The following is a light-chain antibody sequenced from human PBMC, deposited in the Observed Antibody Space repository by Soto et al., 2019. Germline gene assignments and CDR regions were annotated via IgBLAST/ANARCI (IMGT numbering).Light chain of an antibody. CDR2: GAS. CDR3: QHRSNWPPEVT. V-gene: IGKV3-15*01. J-gene: IGKJ1*01. CDR1: QSVSSN. Sequence: EVVMSQSPATLSVSAGERATLSCRASQSVSSNLAWYQQKPGQAPRLLIYGASTRATGIPARLSGSGSGTEFTLTISSLQSEDFAVYYCQHRSNWPPEVTFGQGTKVDIK.